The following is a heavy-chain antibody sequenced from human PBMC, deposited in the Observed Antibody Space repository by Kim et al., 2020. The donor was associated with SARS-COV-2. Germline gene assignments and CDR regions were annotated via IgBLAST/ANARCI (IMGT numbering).Heavy chain of an antibody. V-gene: IGHV1-18*04. CDR1: GYTFTNYG. CDR2: ISAYKGNT. D-gene: IGHD3-9*01. Sequence: ASVKVSCKASGYTFTNYGFSWVRQAPGQGLEWMGWISAYKGNTNYAQKFQGRVTMTTDASTSTAYMELRSLRSDDTAVYYCATYYDILTGPHMDVWGQGTTVTVSS. J-gene: IGHJ6*02. CDR3: ATYYDILTGPHMDV.